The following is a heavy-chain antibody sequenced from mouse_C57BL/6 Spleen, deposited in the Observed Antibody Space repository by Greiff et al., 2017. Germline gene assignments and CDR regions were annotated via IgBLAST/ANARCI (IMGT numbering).Heavy chain of an antibody. CDR2: IDPETGGT. CDR3: TRYGAYYSNYDAMDY. Sequence: QVQLQQPGAELVRPGASVTLSCKASGYTFTDYEMHWVKQTPVHGLEWIGAIDPETGGTAYNQKFKGKAILTADKSSSTAYMELRSLTSEDSAVYYCTRYGAYYSNYDAMDYWGQGTSVTVSS. CDR1: GYTFTDYE. J-gene: IGHJ4*01. V-gene: IGHV1-15*01. D-gene: IGHD2-5*01.